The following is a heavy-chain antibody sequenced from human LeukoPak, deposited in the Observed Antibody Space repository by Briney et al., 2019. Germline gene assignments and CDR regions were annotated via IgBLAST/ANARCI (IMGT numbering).Heavy chain of an antibody. J-gene: IGHJ4*02. V-gene: IGHV4-31*03. Sequence: PSQTLSLTCTVSGGSISSGGYYWSWIRQHPGKGLEWIGYIYYSGSTYYNPSLKSRVTISVDTSKNQFSLKLSSVTAADTAVYYCARVHDILTGYIHFDYWGQGTLVTVSS. CDR3: ARVHDILTGYIHFDY. CDR1: GGSISSGGYY. CDR2: IYYSGST. D-gene: IGHD3-9*01.